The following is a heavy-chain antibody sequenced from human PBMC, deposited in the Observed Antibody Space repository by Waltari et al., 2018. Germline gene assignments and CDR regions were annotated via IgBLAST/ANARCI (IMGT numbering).Heavy chain of an antibody. CDR3: AKPPDGYGDYGYYFDY. CDR2: ISGSGGST. V-gene: IGHV3-23*04. Sequence: EVQLVESGGGLVQPGGSLRLSCAASGFTFSSYAMSWARQAPGKGLEWVSAISGSGGSTYYADSVKGRFTISRDNSKNTLYLQMNSLRAEDTAVYYCAKPPDGYGDYGYYFDYWGQGTLVTVSS. CDR1: GFTFSSYA. J-gene: IGHJ4*02. D-gene: IGHD4-17*01.